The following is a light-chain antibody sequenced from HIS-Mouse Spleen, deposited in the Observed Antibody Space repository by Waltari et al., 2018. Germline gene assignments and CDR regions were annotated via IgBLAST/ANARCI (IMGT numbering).Light chain of an antibody. CDR2: SNN. CDR3: AAWDDSLNGVV. J-gene: IGLJ2*01. CDR1: SSNIGRNT. Sequence: QSVLTQPPSASGTPGQRVTISCSVSSSNIGRNTVNWYQQLPGTAPKLLIYSNNQRPSGVPDRFSGSKSGTSASLAISGLQSEDEADYYCAAWDDSLNGVVFGGGTKLTVL. V-gene: IGLV1-44*01.